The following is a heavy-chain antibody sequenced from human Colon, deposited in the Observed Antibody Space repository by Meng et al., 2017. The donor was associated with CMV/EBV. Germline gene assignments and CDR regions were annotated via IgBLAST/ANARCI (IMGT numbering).Heavy chain of an antibody. CDR1: GFPLTDRY. CDR3: ARDGIRGVFFFDY. J-gene: IGHJ4*02. Sequence: SAAESKEPFSSCNVSCKASGFPLTDRYMHWVGQAPGQGLEWMGWIDANSGGTNYAQKFQGRLTMTRDTSISTVYMELNRLRSDDTAVYFCARDGIRGVFFFDYWGQGTLVTVSS. V-gene: IGHV1-2*02. CDR2: IDANSGGT. D-gene: IGHD1-14*01.